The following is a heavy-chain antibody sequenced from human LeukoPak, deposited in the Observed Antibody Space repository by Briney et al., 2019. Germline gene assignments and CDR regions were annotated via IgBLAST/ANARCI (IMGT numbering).Heavy chain of an antibody. CDR1: GFTFASYV. CDR3: AKGSGYYGPNAEYYFDY. D-gene: IGHD2-15*01. CDR2: IVGSGGNT. Sequence: PGGSLRLSCAASGFTFASYVITWVRQAPGKGLEWVSDIVGSGGNTFYADSVKGRFTISRDNSKNTLYLQMNSLRAEDSALYYCAKGSGYYGPNAEYYFDYWGQGTLVTVSS. V-gene: IGHV3-23*01. J-gene: IGHJ4*02.